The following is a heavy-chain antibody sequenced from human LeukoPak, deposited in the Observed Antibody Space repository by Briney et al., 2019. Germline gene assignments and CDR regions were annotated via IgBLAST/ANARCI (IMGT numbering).Heavy chain of an antibody. Sequence: PSETLSLTCTVSGASISSSTYYWGWIRQPPGKGLEWIGSIYYSGSTYYNPSLKSRVTISVDTSKNQFSLKLSSVTAADTAVYYCARVVPQGCSGGSCYSGFDYWGQGTLVTVSS. D-gene: IGHD2-15*01. V-gene: IGHV4-39*01. CDR3: ARVVPQGCSGGSCYSGFDY. J-gene: IGHJ4*02. CDR1: GASISSSTYY. CDR2: IYYSGST.